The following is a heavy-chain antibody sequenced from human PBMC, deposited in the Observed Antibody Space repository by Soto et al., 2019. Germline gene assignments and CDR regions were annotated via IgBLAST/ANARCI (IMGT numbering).Heavy chain of an antibody. CDR1: GYTFTSYG. Sequence: QVQLVQSGAEVKKPGASVKVSCKASGYTFTSYGISWVRQAPGQGLEWMGWISAYNGNTNYAQKLQGRVTLTTDTSPSTAYMELSSLRSDDTAVYYCARDPRGTIKGLGMDVWVQGTTVTVSS. CDR3: ARDPRGTIKGLGMDV. J-gene: IGHJ6*02. V-gene: IGHV1-18*01. CDR2: ISAYNGNT. D-gene: IGHD1-1*01.